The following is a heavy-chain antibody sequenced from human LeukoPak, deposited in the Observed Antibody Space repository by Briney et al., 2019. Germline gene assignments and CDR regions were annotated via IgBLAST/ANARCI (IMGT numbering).Heavy chain of an antibody. Sequence: GASVNVSCKASGYTFPSYGISWVRQAPGQGLEWMGWISAYNGNTNYAQKLQGRVTMTTDTSTSTAYMELRSLRSDDTAVYYCARVEVGIFGVVSGYYYYMDVWGKGTTVTVSS. V-gene: IGHV1-18*01. J-gene: IGHJ6*03. CDR2: ISAYNGNT. CDR1: GYTFPSYG. CDR3: ARVEVGIFGVVSGYYYYMDV. D-gene: IGHD3-3*01.